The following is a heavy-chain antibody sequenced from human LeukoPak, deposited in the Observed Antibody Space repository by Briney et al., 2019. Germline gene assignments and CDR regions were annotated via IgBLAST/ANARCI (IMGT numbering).Heavy chain of an antibody. J-gene: IGHJ4*02. CDR3: ARGEDFERYYLAY. V-gene: IGHV4-39*07. D-gene: IGHD3-9*01. CDR2: MYSSGST. Sequence: SETLSLTCTVSGGSISITSYYWGWIRQPPGKGLEWIGSMYSSGSTYYNPSLKSRVTISVDTSKNQFSLKLTSVTAADTAVYFCARGEDFERYYLAYWGQGTLVTVSS. CDR1: GGSISITSYY.